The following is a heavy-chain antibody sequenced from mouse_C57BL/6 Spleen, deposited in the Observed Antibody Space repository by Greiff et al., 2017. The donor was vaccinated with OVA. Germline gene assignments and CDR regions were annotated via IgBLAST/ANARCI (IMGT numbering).Heavy chain of an antibody. CDR1: GFTFSDYG. Sequence: EVKLVESGGGLVKPGGSLQLSCAASGFTFSDYGMHWVRQAPEKGLEWVAYISSGSSTIYYADTVKGRFTISRDNAKNTLFLQMTSLRSEDTAMYYCARDYYGSSDYWGQGTTLTVSS. J-gene: IGHJ2*01. D-gene: IGHD1-1*01. CDR3: ARDYYGSSDY. CDR2: ISSGSSTI. V-gene: IGHV5-17*01.